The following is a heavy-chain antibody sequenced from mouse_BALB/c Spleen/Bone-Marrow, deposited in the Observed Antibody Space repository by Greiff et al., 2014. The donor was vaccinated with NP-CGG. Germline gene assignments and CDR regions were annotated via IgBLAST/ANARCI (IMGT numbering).Heavy chain of an antibody. Sequence: EVQFQQSGGGLVQPKGSLKLSCTASGFTFNTYAMNWVRQAPGKGLEWVARIRSKSNNYATYYADSVKDRFTISRDDSQSMLYLQMNNLKTEDTAMYYCVRGDYGGYYYAMDYWGQGTSVTVSS. D-gene: IGHD2-4*01. CDR3: VRGDYGGYYYAMDY. J-gene: IGHJ4*01. CDR2: IRSKSNNYAT. V-gene: IGHV10-1*02. CDR1: GFTFNTYA.